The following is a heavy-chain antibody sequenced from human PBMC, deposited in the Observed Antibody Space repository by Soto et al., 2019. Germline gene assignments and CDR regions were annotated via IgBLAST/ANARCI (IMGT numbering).Heavy chain of an antibody. Sequence: SQTMSVTCGVEEGSSSGFYWSWISTHPGKGLEWIGEINHSGTTNSNPSLKSRVTISVDTSKNQFSLKLSSVTAADTAVYYCARDHTPRYNWNYFSWFDPWGQGTLVSVSS. J-gene: IGHJ5*02. CDR2: INHSGTT. CDR1: EGSSSGFY. D-gene: IGHD1-7*01. CDR3: ARDHTPRYNWNYFSWFDP. V-gene: IGHV4-34*01.